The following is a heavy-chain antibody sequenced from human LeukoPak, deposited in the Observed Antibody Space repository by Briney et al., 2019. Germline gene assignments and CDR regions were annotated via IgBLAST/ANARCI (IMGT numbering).Heavy chain of an antibody. Sequence: GASVKVSCKASGGTFSSYGISWVRQAPGQGLEWMGLINPTGGSTGYAQKFQGRVTMTRDMSTSTDYMELSSLRSEDTAIYYCARDNSVGDNAWWFDPWGQGTLVTVSS. CDR1: GGTFSSYG. V-gene: IGHV1-46*01. J-gene: IGHJ5*02. D-gene: IGHD1-26*01. CDR3: ARDNSVGDNAWWFDP. CDR2: INPTGGST.